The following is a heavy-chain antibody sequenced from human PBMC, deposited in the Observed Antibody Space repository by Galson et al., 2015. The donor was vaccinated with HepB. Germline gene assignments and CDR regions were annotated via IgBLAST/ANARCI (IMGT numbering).Heavy chain of an antibody. D-gene: IGHD3-10*01. J-gene: IGHJ6*02. V-gene: IGHV3-23*01. Sequence: SLRLSCAASGFTFSSYAMSWVRQAPGKGLEWVSAISGSGGSTYYADSVKGRFTISRDNSKNTLYLQMNSLRAEDTAVYYCAKQDGSEVHYYGMDVWGQGTTVTVSS. CDR2: ISGSGGST. CDR1: GFTFSSYA. CDR3: AKQDGSEVHYYGMDV.